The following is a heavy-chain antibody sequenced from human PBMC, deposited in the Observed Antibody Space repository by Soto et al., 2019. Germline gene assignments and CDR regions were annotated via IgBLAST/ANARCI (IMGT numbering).Heavy chain of an antibody. V-gene: IGHV3-23*01. CDR1: GFTFISYA. CDR3: KKGPSDYYGMDV. J-gene: IGHJ6*02. CDR2: VSGGSSHT. Sequence: GGSLILSCAASGFTFISYAMSWVRQAPGKGLEWVSTVSGGSSHTYYADSVKGRFTISRDNSRNTLFLQMNSLRAEDTATYYCKKGPSDYYGMDVWGQGTAVTVSS.